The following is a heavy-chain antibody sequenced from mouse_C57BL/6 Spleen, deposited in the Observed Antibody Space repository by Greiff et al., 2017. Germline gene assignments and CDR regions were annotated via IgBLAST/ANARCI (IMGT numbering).Heavy chain of an antibody. J-gene: IGHJ4*01. CDR3: ARHGNYLYYAMDY. V-gene: IGHV1-69*01. D-gene: IGHD2-1*01. CDR1: GYTFTSYW. CDR2: IDPSDSYT. Sequence: QVQLQQPGAELVMPGASVKLSCKASGYTFTSYWMHWVKQRPGQGLEWIGEIDPSDSYTNYNQKIKGKSTLTVDKSSSTAYMQLSSLTSEDSAVYYCARHGNYLYYAMDYWGQGTSVTVSS.